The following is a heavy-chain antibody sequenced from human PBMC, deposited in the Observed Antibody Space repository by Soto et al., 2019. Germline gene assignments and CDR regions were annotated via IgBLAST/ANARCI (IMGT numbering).Heavy chain of an antibody. D-gene: IGHD2-2*03. Sequence: GGSLRLSCAASGFTFSNAWMNWVRQAPGKGLEWVGRIKSKTDGGTTDYAAPVKGRFTISRDDSKNTLYLQMNSLKTEDTAVYYCTTDLDIVVVPAAQEYGMDVWGQGTTVTVSS. J-gene: IGHJ6*02. CDR2: IKSKTDGGTT. CDR1: GFTFSNAW. CDR3: TTDLDIVVVPAAQEYGMDV. V-gene: IGHV3-15*07.